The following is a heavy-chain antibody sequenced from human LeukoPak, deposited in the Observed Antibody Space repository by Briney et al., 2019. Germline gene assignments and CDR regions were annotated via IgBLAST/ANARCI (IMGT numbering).Heavy chain of an antibody. CDR1: GFSIASGYY. D-gene: IGHD2-15*01. J-gene: IGHJ4*01. CDR2: VYHGGNT. V-gene: IGHV4-38-2*02. Sequence: SETLSLTCSVSGFSIASGYYWGWIRQSPGQGLEWIASVYHGGNTYYNPSLKSRVTLSVDTSKNQFSLRLTSVTAADTAVYFCARECSAGSCYSSHWGQGTLVTVSS. CDR3: ARECSAGSCYSSH.